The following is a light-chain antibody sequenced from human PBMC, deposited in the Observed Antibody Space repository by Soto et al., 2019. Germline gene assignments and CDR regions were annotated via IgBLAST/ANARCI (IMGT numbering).Light chain of an antibody. J-gene: IGKJ1*01. Sequence: ETVMTQSPATLSLSPGERATLSCRASQSVSSYLAWYQQKPGQAPRLLIYGASSRATGIPDRFSGSGSGTEFTLTISSLQSEDFAVYYCQQYNNWPRTFGQGTKVDIK. CDR1: QSVSSY. V-gene: IGKV3D-15*01. CDR2: GAS. CDR3: QQYNNWPRT.